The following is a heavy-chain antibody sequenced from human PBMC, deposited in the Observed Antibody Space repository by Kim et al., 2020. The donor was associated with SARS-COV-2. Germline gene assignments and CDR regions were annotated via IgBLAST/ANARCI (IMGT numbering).Heavy chain of an antibody. V-gene: IGHV4-59*01. D-gene: IGHD3-3*01. CDR3: ARDRGDFWSGYYYYYYGMDV. J-gene: IGHJ6*02. Sequence: SETLSLTCTVSGGSISSYYWSWIRQPPGKGLEWIGYIYYSGSTNYNPSLKSRVTISVDTSKNQFSLKLSSVTAADTAVYYCARDRGDFWSGYYYYYYGMDVWGQGTTVTVSS. CDR2: IYYSGST. CDR1: GGSISSYY.